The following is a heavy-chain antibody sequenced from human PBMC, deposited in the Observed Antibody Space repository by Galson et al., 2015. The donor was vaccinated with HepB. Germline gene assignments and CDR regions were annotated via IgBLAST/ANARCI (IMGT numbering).Heavy chain of an antibody. CDR2: ISWNRGGI. V-gene: IGHV3-9*01. J-gene: IGHJ3*02. CDR1: GFTFDDYA. D-gene: IGHD3-10*01. Sequence: SLRLSCAASGFTFDDYAMHWVRQAPGKGLEWVSGISWNRGGIAYADSVKGRFTISRDNAKNSLYLQMNGLRAEDTAFYYCARLLWFGESYDAFDIWGQGTMVTVSS. CDR3: ARLLWFGESYDAFDI.